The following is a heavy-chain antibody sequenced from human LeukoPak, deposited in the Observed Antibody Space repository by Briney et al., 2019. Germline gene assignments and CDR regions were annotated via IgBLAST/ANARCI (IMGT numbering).Heavy chain of an antibody. J-gene: IGHJ5*02. CDR1: GGTFSSYA. Sequence: GSSVKVSCKASGGTFSSYAISWVRQAPGQGLEWMGGIIPIFGTANYAQKFQGRVTITTGESTSTAYMELSSLRSEDTAVYYCARDVGMSDNWFDPWGQGTLVTVSS. CDR3: ARDVGMSDNWFDP. V-gene: IGHV1-69*05. CDR2: IIPIFGTA. D-gene: IGHD1-14*01.